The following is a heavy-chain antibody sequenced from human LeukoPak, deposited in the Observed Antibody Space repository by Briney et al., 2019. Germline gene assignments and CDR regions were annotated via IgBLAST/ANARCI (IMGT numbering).Heavy chain of an antibody. Sequence: SGGSLRLSCAASGFTVSSNYMSWVRQAPGKGLEWVSVIYSGGSTYYADSVKGRFTISRDTSKNTLYLQMNSLRAEDTAVYYCARDGPRAGRGVIFDDWGQGTLVTVSS. CDR2: IYSGGST. J-gene: IGHJ4*02. D-gene: IGHD3-10*01. V-gene: IGHV3-66*01. CDR3: ARDGPRAGRGVIFDD. CDR1: GFTVSSNY.